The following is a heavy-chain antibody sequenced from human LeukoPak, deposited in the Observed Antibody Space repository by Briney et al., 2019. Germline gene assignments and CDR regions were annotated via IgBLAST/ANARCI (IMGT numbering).Heavy chain of an antibody. CDR1: GFTFSSYA. D-gene: IGHD1-14*01. Sequence: PGGSLRLFCAASGFTFSSYAMSWVRQAPGKGLEWVSAISGSGGSTYYADSVKGRFTISRDNSKNTLYLQMNSLRAEDTAVYYCAKSVRSLTNRYYFDYWGQGTLVTVSS. J-gene: IGHJ4*02. V-gene: IGHV3-23*01. CDR2: ISGSGGST. CDR3: AKSVRSLTNRYYFDY.